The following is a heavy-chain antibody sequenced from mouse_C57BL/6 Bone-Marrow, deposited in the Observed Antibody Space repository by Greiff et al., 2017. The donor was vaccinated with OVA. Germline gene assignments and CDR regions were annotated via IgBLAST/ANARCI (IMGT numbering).Heavy chain of an antibody. D-gene: IGHD1-1*01. V-gene: IGHV5-2*01. Sequence: DVQLQESGGGLVQPGESLKLSCESNEYEFPSHDMSWVRKTPEKRLELVAAINSDGGSTYYPDTMERRFIISRDNTKKTLYLQMSSLRSEDTALYYCARRGYGSSYDGYFDVWGTGTTVTVSS. CDR2: INSDGGST. J-gene: IGHJ1*03. CDR1: EYEFPSHD. CDR3: ARRGYGSSYDGYFDV.